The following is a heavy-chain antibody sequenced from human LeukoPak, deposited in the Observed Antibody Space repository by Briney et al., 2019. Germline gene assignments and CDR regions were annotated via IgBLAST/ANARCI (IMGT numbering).Heavy chain of an antibody. CDR1: GGTFSSYA. CDR3: ARDVGGSGSPDNWFDP. CDR2: IIPIFGTA. Sequence: GSSVKVSCKASGGTFSSYAISWERQAPGQGLEWMGRIIPIFGTANYAQKFQGRVTITTDESTSTAYVELSSLRSEDTAVYYCARDVGGSGSPDNWFDPWGQGTLVTVSS. J-gene: IGHJ5*02. V-gene: IGHV1-69*05. D-gene: IGHD3-10*01.